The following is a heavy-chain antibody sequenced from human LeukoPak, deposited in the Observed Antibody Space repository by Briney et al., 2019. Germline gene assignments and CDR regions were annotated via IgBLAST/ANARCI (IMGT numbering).Heavy chain of an antibody. Sequence: GGSLRLSCAASGFTVSSNYMSWVRQAPGKGLEWVSVIYSGGSTYYTDSVKSRFTISRDNSKNTLYLQMNSLRTEDTAVYYCARGDYYGSESYYSAYYYGMDVWGQGTTVTVSS. CDR3: ARGDYYGSESYYSAYYYGMDV. J-gene: IGHJ6*02. CDR1: GFTVSSNY. CDR2: IYSGGST. V-gene: IGHV3-66*02. D-gene: IGHD3-10*01.